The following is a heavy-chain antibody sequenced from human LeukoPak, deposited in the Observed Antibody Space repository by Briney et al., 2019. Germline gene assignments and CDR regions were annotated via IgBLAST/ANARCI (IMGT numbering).Heavy chain of an antibody. CDR2: ISGGGAGT. D-gene: IGHD1-26*01. CDR3: ARGYSGSYPFYYDC. CDR1: GFTFTSYA. V-gene: IGHV3-23*01. J-gene: IGHJ4*02. Sequence: GGSLRLSCAASGFTFTSYAITWVRQAPGKGLEWVAAISGGGAGTYYADSVKGRFTISRDNSKNTLYLQMNSLSAEDTAVYYCARGYSGSYPFYYDCWGQGTLVTVSS.